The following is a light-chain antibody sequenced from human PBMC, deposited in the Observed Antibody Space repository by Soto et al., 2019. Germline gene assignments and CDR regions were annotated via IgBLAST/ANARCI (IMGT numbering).Light chain of an antibody. V-gene: IGKV3-11*01. J-gene: IGKJ1*01. Sequence: IVLTQSPVTLAVSPGESAVLSCRASQSVSTSLAWYQHKPGQAPRLFIYDASKRAPGIPARFTGSGSGAHFTLTISSLEPEDIAVYYCQGRDVWPSFGQGTKVDIK. CDR1: QSVSTS. CDR3: QGRDVWPS. CDR2: DAS.